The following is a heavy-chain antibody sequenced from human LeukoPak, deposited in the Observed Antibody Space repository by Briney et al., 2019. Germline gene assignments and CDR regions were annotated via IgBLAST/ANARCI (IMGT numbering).Heavy chain of an antibody. CDR2: IKQDGSEK. D-gene: IGHD6-19*01. CDR3: ARGAHPSRLVPLWFDP. Sequence: PGGSLRLSCAASGFNFRSYEMNWVRQAPGKGLEWVANIKQDGSEKYYVDSVKGRFTISRDNAKNSLYLQMNSLRAEDTAVYYCARGAHPSRLVPLWFDPWGQGTLVTVSS. J-gene: IGHJ5*02. CDR1: GFNFRSYE. V-gene: IGHV3-7*01.